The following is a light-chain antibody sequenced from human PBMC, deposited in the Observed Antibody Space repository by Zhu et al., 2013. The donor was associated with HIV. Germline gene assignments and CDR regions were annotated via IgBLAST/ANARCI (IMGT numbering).Light chain of an antibody. J-gene: IGLJ2*01. V-gene: IGLV3-21*04. Sequence: SYVLTQPPSVSVAPGKTAKITCGGNNIGSKSVHWYQQKAGQAPVVVIQDDSDRPSGIPERFSGSKSGTSASLAISGLQSEDEADYYCAGWDDSLNGPVFGGGTKLTVL. CDR1: NIGSKS. CDR2: DDS. CDR3: AGWDDSLNGPV.